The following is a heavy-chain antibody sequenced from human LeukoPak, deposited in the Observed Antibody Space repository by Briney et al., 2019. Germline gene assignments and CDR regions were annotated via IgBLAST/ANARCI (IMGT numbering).Heavy chain of an antibody. Sequence: SETLSLTCTVSGGSISGYYWNWIRQHPGKGLEWIGYIYYTGSTDYSPSLQSRVTISLDTSMNLFSLRLTSVTAVDTAVYYCARSQNWYFDSWGQGTLASVSP. V-gene: IGHV4-59*01. J-gene: IGHJ4*02. CDR3: ARSQNWYFDS. CDR2: IYYTGST. CDR1: GGSISGYY. D-gene: IGHD1-1*01.